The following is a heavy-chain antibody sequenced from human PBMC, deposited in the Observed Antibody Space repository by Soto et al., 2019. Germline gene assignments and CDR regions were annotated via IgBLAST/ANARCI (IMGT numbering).Heavy chain of an antibody. CDR2: FDPEDGET. D-gene: IGHD1-26*01. CDR3: ATRSPSPSLQWELLYDFDY. V-gene: IGHV1-24*01. CDR1: GYTLTELS. Sequence: ASVKVSCKVSGYTLTELSMHWVRQAPGKGLEWMGGFDPEDGETIYAQKFQGRVTMTEDTSTDTAYMELSSLRSEDTAVYYCATRSPSPSLQWELLYDFDYWGQGTLVTVSS. J-gene: IGHJ4*02.